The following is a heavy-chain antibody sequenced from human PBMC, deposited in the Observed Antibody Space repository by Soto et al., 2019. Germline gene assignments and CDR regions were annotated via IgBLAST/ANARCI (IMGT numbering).Heavy chain of an antibody. CDR3: ARDDVLCDGGRCYGIPLGV. V-gene: IGHV3-66*01. CDR1: GFTVSSKY. CDR2: IQSGGTT. J-gene: IGHJ6*04. Sequence: EVQLVESGGGLVQPGGSLRLSCAASGFTVSSKYRPWVRQAPGKGLEWVSLIQSGGTTYYADSVKGRFTISKDTSENTLHLQMASLRVEDTALYYCARDDVLCDGGRCYGIPLGVWGKGTTVTVSS. D-gene: IGHD2-15*01.